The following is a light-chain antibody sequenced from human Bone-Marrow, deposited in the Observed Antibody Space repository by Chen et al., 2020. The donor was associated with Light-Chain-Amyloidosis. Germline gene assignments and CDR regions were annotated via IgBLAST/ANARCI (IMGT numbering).Light chain of an antibody. Sequence: SYVLTQPSSVSVAPGQTATIACGGNNIGFTSVHWYQQPPGQAPRLVVYDDRDRPAGIPERLSGSNSGHTATLTISRVEAGDEADYYCQVWDRSSDRPVFGGGTKLTVL. J-gene: IGLJ3*02. V-gene: IGLV3-21*02. CDR2: DDR. CDR1: NIGFTS. CDR3: QVWDRSSDRPV.